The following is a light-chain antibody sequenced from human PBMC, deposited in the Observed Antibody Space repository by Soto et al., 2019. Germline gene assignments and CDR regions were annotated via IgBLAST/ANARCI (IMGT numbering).Light chain of an antibody. Sequence: DIRMTQSPSTLSASVGDRVTITCRASQSIRSWLAWYQQKPGKAPQLLIYDASNLESGVPSRFSGSGSGTEFTLTISSLQPDDFATYYCQQYASLSKTFGRGTKVEVK. CDR1: QSIRSW. J-gene: IGKJ1*01. V-gene: IGKV1-5*01. CDR3: QQYASLSKT. CDR2: DAS.